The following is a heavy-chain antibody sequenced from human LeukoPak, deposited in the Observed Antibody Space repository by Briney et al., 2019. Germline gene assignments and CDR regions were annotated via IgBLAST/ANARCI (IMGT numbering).Heavy chain of an antibody. Sequence: GGSLRLSCAASGFTFSSYRMNWVRQAPGKGLEWVSYISSSSSTIYYADSVKGRFTISRDNAKSSLYLQMNSLRAEDTAVYYCARDPYNYDRSGYKLDSYFDYWGQGTLVTVSS. CDR3: ARDPYNYDRSGYKLDSYFDY. D-gene: IGHD3-22*01. CDR2: ISSSSSTI. J-gene: IGHJ4*02. CDR1: GFTFSSYR. V-gene: IGHV3-48*01.